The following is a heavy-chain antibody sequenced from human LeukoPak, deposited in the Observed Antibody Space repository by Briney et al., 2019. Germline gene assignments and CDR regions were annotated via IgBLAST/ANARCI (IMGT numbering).Heavy chain of an antibody. CDR2: ISGSGGST. Sequence: PSETLSLTCAVYGGSFSGYYWSWVRQAPGKGLEWVSAISGSGGSTYYADSVKGRFTISRDNSKNTLYLQMNSLRAEDTAVYYCAKVLVSKPQRTYYFDYWGQGTLVTVSS. CDR3: AKVLVSKPQRTYYFDY. J-gene: IGHJ4*02. CDR1: GGSFSGYY. D-gene: IGHD4-11*01. V-gene: IGHV3-23*01.